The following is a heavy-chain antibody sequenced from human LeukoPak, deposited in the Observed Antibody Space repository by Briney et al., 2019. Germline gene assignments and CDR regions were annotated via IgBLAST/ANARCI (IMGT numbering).Heavy chain of an antibody. CDR3: TKREGPMSGSYDYFDP. CDR2: IHSNGYT. CDR1: GGSLSGYY. J-gene: IGHJ5*02. V-gene: IGHV4-4*09. D-gene: IGHD1-26*01. Sequence: SETPSLTCTVSGGSLSGYYWSWIRQPPGQGLEWIAYIHSNGYTNYNPSLKSRVTISVDTSKNQFSLKVTSVTAADTAMYYCTKREGPMSGSYDYFDPWGQGTLVTVS.